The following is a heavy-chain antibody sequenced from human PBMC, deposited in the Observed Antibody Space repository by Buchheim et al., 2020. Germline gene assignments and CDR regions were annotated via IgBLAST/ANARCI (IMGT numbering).Heavy chain of an antibody. V-gene: IGHV4-59*01. CDR3: ARLGKYYYYGMDV. Sequence: QVQLQESGPGLVKPSETLSLTCTVSGGSISSYYWSWIRQPPGKGLEWIGYIYYSGSISYNPSLKSRVTISVDTSKNQFSLKLSSVTAADTAIYYCARLGKYYYYGMDVWGQGTT. CDR2: IYYSGSI. J-gene: IGHJ6*02. D-gene: IGHD7-27*01. CDR1: GGSISSYY.